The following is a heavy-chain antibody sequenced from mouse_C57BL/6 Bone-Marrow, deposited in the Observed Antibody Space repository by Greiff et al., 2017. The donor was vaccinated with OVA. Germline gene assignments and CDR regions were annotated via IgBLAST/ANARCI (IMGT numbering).Heavy chain of an antibody. CDR3: VRHRNYGYAMDY. CDR2: IRSKSNNYAT. Sequence: EVQLVESGGGLVQPKGSLKLSCAASGFSFNTYAMNWVRQAPGKGLEWVARIRSKSNNYATYYADSVKDRFTISRDDSESMLYLQMNNLKTEDTAMYYCVRHRNYGYAMDYWGQGTSVTVSS. CDR1: GFSFNTYA. J-gene: IGHJ4*01. V-gene: IGHV10-1*01. D-gene: IGHD2-4*01.